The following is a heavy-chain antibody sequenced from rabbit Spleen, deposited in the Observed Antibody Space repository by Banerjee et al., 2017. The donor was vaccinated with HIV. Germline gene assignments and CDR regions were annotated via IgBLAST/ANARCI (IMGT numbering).Heavy chain of an antibody. CDR1: GFSFNSGFD. CDR3: ARDAYTATTDTRLNL. CDR2: IYPDTWGYT. V-gene: IGHV1S40*01. Sequence: QSLEESGGDLVKPGASLTLTCTASGFSFNSGFDMCWVRQAPGKGLEWIACIYPDTWGYTYYASWAKGRFTISKTSSTTVTLQMTSLTAADTATYFCARDAYTATTDTRLNLWGPGTLVTVS. D-gene: IGHD1-1*01. J-gene: IGHJ3*01.